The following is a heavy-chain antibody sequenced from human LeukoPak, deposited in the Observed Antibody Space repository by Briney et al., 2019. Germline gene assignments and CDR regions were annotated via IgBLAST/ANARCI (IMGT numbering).Heavy chain of an antibody. J-gene: IGHJ4*02. V-gene: IGHV3-33*01. D-gene: IGHD2-15*01. Sequence: GGSLRLSCAASGFTFSSYGMHRVRQAPGKGLEWVAVIWYDGSNKYYADSVKGRFTISRDNSKNTLYLQMNSLRAEDTAVYYCARGSWSYYFDYWGQGTLVTVSS. CDR3: ARGSWSYYFDY. CDR1: GFTFSSYG. CDR2: IWYDGSNK.